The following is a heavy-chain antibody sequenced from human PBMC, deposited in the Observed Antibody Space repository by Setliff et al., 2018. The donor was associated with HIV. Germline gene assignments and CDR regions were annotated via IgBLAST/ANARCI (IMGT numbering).Heavy chain of an antibody. CDR3: MRGREIGSRSPLELSDY. J-gene: IGHJ4*02. D-gene: IGHD1-26*01. V-gene: IGHV1-2*02. Sequence: ASVKVSCKTSGYTFTRYYIHWVRQAPGQGLEWMAWIDPKSGETNYEQEFQGRVTLTRDTSISTDYLELTSLRSDDTAIFYCMRGREIGSRSPLELSDYWGQGTLVTVSS. CDR2: IDPKSGET. CDR1: GYTFTRYY.